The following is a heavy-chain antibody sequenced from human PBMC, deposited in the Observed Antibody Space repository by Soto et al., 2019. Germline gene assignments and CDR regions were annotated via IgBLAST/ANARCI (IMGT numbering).Heavy chain of an antibody. CDR3: ARAVGDPLYYLHY. J-gene: IGHJ4*02. CDR2: TDYSGNT. V-gene: IGHV4-59*08. D-gene: IGHD6-19*01. CDR1: SDSISSYY. Sequence: QVQLQESGPGLVRPSETLSLTCTVSSDSISSYYWIWIRQSPVKGLEWIGYTDYSGNTNYNPSLTSRVTISGDTSKNQFSLRLSSVTAADTAVYYCARAVGDPLYYLHYWGQGTLVNVSS.